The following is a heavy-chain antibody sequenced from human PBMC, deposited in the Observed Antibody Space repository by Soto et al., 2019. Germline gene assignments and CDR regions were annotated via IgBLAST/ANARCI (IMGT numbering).Heavy chain of an antibody. V-gene: IGHV4-39*01. Sequence: QLQLQESGPGLVKPSETLSLTCTVSGGSISSSNYYWGWIRQPPGKGLEWIGSIYYSGTYYNSSRKRRVTTSLDTSRNQFSLQLTSVTAADTAVYYRATPPHYADPKAGFWGQGTLVTVSS. D-gene: IGHD4-17*01. CDR2: IYYSGT. CDR1: GGSISSSNYY. J-gene: IGHJ4*02. CDR3: ATPPHYADPKAGF.